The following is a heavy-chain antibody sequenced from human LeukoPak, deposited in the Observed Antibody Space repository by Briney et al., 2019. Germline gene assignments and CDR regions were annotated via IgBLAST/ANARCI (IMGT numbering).Heavy chain of an antibody. V-gene: IGHV3-21*05. Sequence: GGSLRLSCAASGSTFSTYCMNWARQAPGKGLEWVSYISSSSSYTKYADSVKGRFTISRDNAKNSLYLQVNSLRAEDTAVYYCARGTGTTAYFDYWGQGTLVTVSS. CDR1: GSTFSTYC. CDR3: ARGTGTTAYFDY. J-gene: IGHJ4*02. D-gene: IGHD1-1*01. CDR2: ISSSSSYT.